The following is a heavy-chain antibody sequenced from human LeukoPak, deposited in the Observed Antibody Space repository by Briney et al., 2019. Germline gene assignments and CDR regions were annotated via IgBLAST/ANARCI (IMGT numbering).Heavy chain of an antibody. D-gene: IGHD3-22*01. CDR3: ARVNYYDSSGYYGVDY. CDR2: IYYSGST. V-gene: IGHV4-31*03. Sequence: PSQTLSLTCTVSGGSISSGGYYWSWIRQHPGRGQEWIGYIYYSGSTYYNPSLKSRVTISVDTSKNQFSLKLSSVTAADTAVYYCARVNYYDSSGYYGVDYWGQGTLVTVSS. CDR1: GGSISSGGYY. J-gene: IGHJ4*02.